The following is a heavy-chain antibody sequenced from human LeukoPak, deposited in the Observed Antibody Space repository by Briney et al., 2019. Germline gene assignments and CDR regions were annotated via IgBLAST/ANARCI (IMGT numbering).Heavy chain of an antibody. D-gene: IGHD6-19*01. V-gene: IGHV3-23*01. J-gene: IGHJ5*02. CDR2: ISHDGMNA. Sequence: GGSLRLSRAPSGLRFSGTAMSWVRQAPAKRLEGVSGISHDGMNAYYADSPNGRFTISRDNSHKTVSLEMSSLIAADVGVSYCAVYGSECNSGPEGDHSGDGELVTASS. CDR1: GLRFSGTA. CDR3: AVYGSECNSGPEGDH.